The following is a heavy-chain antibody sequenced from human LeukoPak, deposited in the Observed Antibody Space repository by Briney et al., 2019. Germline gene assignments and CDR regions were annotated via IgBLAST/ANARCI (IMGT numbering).Heavy chain of an antibody. Sequence: GASVKVSCKASGYTFTGYYMHWVRQAPGQGLEWMGWINPNSGGTNYAQKFQGRVTMTGDTSVSTAHMELRSLRSDDTAIYYCARNYGHNSKYFDFWGQGTLLTVSS. CDR3: ARNYGHNSKYFDF. CDR2: INPNSGGT. CDR1: GYTFTGYY. J-gene: IGHJ4*02. D-gene: IGHD4-17*01. V-gene: IGHV1-2*02.